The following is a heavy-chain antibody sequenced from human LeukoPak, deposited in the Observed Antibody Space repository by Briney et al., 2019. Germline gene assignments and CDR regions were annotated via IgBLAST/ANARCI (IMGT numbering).Heavy chain of an antibody. CDR2: VSNSGTTT. CDR3: ARADRDGNKRFLD. V-gene: IGHV3-48*02. D-gene: IGHD5-24*01. Sequence: GRSLRLSCAGAGFTFSNYGMHWVRQAPGKGLEWVSYVSNSGTTTYYADSVKGRFTISRDNGKNLVSLQMNSLRDEDTAVYYCARADRDGNKRFLDWGQGTLVTVSS. CDR1: GFTFSNYG. J-gene: IGHJ4*02.